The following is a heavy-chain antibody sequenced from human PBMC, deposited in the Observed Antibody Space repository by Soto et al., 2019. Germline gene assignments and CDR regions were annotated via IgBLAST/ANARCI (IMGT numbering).Heavy chain of an antibody. CDR2: IKSKTDGGTT. J-gene: IGHJ5*02. CDR1: GFTFSNAW. Sequence: EVQLVESGGGLVKPGGSLRLSCAASGFTFSNAWMNWVRQAPGKGLEWVGRIKSKTDGGTTDYAAPVKGRFTISRDDSKSTLYLQMNSLKTEDTAVYYCTTDEGLPWAGSTRSAWGQGTLFTVSS. V-gene: IGHV3-15*07. CDR3: TTDEGLPWAGSTRSA. D-gene: IGHD1-7*01.